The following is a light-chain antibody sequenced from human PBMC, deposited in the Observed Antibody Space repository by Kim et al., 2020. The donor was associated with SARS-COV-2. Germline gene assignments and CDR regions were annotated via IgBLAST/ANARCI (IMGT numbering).Light chain of an antibody. V-gene: IGLV1-47*01. J-gene: IGLJ2*01. Sequence: ELTQPPSASGTPGQRVTISCSGSSSNIGSNYVYWYQQLPGTAPKLLIYRNNQRPSGVPDRFSGSKSGTSASLAISGLRSEDEAAYYCATWDASHVVFG. CDR3: ATWDASHVV. CDR1: SSNIGSNY. CDR2: RNN.